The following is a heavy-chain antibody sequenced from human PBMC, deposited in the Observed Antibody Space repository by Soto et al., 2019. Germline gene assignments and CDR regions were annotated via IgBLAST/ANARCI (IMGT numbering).Heavy chain of an antibody. D-gene: IGHD3-3*01. CDR1: GFTFSNYA. V-gene: IGHV3-30-3*01. CDR3: ARDKRDLRFLEWSYYFDY. CDR2: ISYDGSNK. J-gene: IGHJ4*02. Sequence: LRLSCAPSGFTFSNYAMHWVRQAPGKGLEWVAVISYDGSNKYYADSVKGRFTISRDNSKNTLYLQMNSLRAEDTAVYYCARDKRDLRFLEWSYYFDYWGQGTLVTVSS.